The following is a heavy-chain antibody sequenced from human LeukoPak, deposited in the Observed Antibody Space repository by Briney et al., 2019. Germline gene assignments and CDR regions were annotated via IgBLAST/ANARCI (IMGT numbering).Heavy chain of an antibody. CDR1: GFTFSSYW. CDR2: IKQDGSEK. CDR3: AKVMPHLDY. Sequence: GALRLSCAASGFTFSSYWMSWVRQAPGEGLEWVANIKQDGSEKYYVDSVKGRFTISRDNSKNTLYLQMNSLRAEDTAVYYCAKVMPHLDYWGQGTLVTVSS. J-gene: IGHJ4*02. D-gene: IGHD3-16*01. V-gene: IGHV3-7*03.